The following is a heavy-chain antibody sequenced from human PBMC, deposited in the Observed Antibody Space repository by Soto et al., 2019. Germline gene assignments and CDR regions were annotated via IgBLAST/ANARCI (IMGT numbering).Heavy chain of an antibody. Sequence: QVQLVESGGGVVQPGRSLRLSCAASGFSLSSYGMHWVRQAPGKGLEWVATIWPNGSNKKYADSVRARFIISRDNSKNTLYLEMDSLRGEDTAKYSCARDFTMGATYSGPSYYAMDVWGLGTTVSVSS. CDR3: ARDFTMGATYSGPSYYAMDV. V-gene: IGHV3-33*01. D-gene: IGHD1-26*01. CDR2: IWPNGSNK. CDR1: GFSLSSYG. J-gene: IGHJ6*01.